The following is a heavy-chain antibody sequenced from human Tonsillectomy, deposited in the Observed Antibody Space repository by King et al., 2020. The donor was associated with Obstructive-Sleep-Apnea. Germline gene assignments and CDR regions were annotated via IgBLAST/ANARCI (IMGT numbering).Heavy chain of an antibody. CDR2: INHSGST. Sequence: VQLQQWGAGLLKPSETLSLTCAVYGGSFSDYYWSWIRQPPGKGLEWIGEINHSGSTNYNPSLKSRVTISADTSNNQFSLKLSSVTAADTAVYYCARGNRAATVNLFQPWGQGTLVTVSS. D-gene: IGHD6-13*01. CDR1: GGSFSDYY. V-gene: IGHV4-34*01. J-gene: IGHJ5*02. CDR3: ARGNRAATVNLFQP.